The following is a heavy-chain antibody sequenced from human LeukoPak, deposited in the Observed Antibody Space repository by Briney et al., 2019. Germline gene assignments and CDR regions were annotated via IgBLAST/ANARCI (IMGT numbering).Heavy chain of an antibody. Sequence: SETLSLTCAVYGGSFSGYYWSWIRPPPGKGLEWIGEINHSGSTNYNPSLKSRVTISVDTSKNQFSLKLSSVTAADTAVYYCARGESSVVVTAIRQFDYWGQGTLVTVSS. CDR2: INHSGST. D-gene: IGHD2-21*02. V-gene: IGHV4-34*01. CDR3: ARGESSVVVTAIRQFDY. J-gene: IGHJ4*02. CDR1: GGSFSGYY.